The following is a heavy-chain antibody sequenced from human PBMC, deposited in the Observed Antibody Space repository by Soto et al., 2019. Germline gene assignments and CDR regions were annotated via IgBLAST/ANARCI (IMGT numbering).Heavy chain of an antibody. CDR1: GGTFSRYS. V-gene: IGHV1-69*08. Sequence: QVQLVQSGAEVKKPGSSVKVSCKGSGGTFSRYSISWVRQAPGQGLEWMGRIIPMLGIAKYAQKFQGRVTITPDRSTSTAYMEVSSLRSEDTAVFYCARDRDGFDSNGYYLDYWGQGTLLTVTS. D-gene: IGHD3-22*01. CDR3: ARDRDGFDSNGYYLDY. CDR2: IIPMLGIA. J-gene: IGHJ4*02.